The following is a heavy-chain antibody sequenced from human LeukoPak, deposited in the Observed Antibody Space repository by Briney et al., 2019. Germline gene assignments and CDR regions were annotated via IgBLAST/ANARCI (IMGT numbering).Heavy chain of an antibody. D-gene: IGHD5-12*01. CDR1: GFTFSSYA. V-gene: IGHV3-23*01. J-gene: IGHJ4*02. CDR3: AKLDPSSSLDIVATSGVDY. CDR2: ISGSGGST. Sequence: GGSMRLSCAASGFTFSSYAMSWVRQAPGKGLEWVSAISGSGGSTYYADSVKGRFTISRDNSKNTLYLQMNSLRAEDTAVYYCAKLDPSSSLDIVATSGVDYGGQGTLVTVSS.